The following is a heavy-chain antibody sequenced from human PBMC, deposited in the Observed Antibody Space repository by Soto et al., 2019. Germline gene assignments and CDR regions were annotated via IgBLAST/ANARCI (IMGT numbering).Heavy chain of an antibody. Sequence: QVQLVQSGAEVKKPGASVTLSCTASGYTFTNYVIHWVRQAPGQRLEWVGWVNAGNGNTQYSQSFQGKVTITRDTSASTAYMGLSSLTSEDTAVYYCARGGSTGWLGGYYYHGMDVWGQVTTVTVSS. CDR2: VNAGNGNT. CDR1: GYTFTNYV. J-gene: IGHJ6*02. D-gene: IGHD2-2*01. CDR3: ARGGSTGWLGGYYYHGMDV. V-gene: IGHV1-3*01.